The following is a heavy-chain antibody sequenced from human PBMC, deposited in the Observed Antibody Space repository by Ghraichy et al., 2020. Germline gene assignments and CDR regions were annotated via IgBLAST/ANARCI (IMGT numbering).Heavy chain of an antibody. J-gene: IGHJ5*02. D-gene: IGHD1-26*01. CDR2: INPNSGDT. CDR1: GYTFTGYF. V-gene: IGHV1-2*02. Sequence: ASVKVSCKPSGYTFTGYFIHWVRQAPGQGLEWMGWINPNSGDTNYAQKFQGRVTMTRDTSINTCYMELSRLSSDDTAVYYCARDWDQTGWFDPWGQGTLVTVSS. CDR3: ARDWDQTGWFDP.